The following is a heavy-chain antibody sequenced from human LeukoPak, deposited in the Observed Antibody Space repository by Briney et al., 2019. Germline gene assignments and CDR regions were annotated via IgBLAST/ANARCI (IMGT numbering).Heavy chain of an antibody. D-gene: IGHD3-22*01. CDR3: ARGKTYYFDSSRPGWFDP. CDR1: GGSISTYY. J-gene: IGHJ5*02. V-gene: IGHV4-59*01. CDR2: VHYSGST. Sequence: SETLSLTCTVSGGSISTYYWSWIRQPPGKALEWIGYVHYSGSTNYNPSLKSRVTMSVDTSKNQFSLKLSSVSAADTAVYHCARGKTYYFDSSRPGWFDPWGQGTLVTVSS.